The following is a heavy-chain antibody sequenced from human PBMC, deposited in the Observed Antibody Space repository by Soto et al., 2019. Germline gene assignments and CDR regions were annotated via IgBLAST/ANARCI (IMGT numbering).Heavy chain of an antibody. CDR2: IYYSGST. CDR3: ARHLWVGSSWYLGAFDI. D-gene: IGHD6-13*01. CDR1: GDSISSYY. J-gene: IGHJ3*02. Sequence: QVQLQESGPGLVKPSETLSLTCTVSGDSISSYYWSWIRQHPGKGLEWIGYIYYSGSTNYNPSLKSRVTISVDTSKNQFSLKLSSVTAADTAVYYCARHLWVGSSWYLGAFDIWGQGTMVTVSS. V-gene: IGHV4-59*08.